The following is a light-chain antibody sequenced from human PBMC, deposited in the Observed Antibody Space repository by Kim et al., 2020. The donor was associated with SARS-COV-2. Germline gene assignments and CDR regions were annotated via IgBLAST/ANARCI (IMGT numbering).Light chain of an antibody. CDR1: KMGRKS. CDR3: QVWDSSSDHVV. Sequence: APGKTARITCGGNKMGRKSVHWYQQKPGQAPVLVVYDDSDRPSGIPERFSGSNSGNTATLTISRVEAGDEADYYCQVWDSSSDHVVFGGGTQLTVL. V-gene: IGLV3-21*03. CDR2: DDS. J-gene: IGLJ2*01.